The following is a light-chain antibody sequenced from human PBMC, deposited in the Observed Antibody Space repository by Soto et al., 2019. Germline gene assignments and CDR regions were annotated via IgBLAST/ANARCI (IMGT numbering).Light chain of an antibody. J-gene: IGLJ2*01. CDR3: QTWGTGIHEVV. V-gene: IGLV4-69*01. CDR2: VNNDGSH. CDR1: SQHSHYA. Sequence: QSVLTQSPSASASLGASVKLTCTLSSQHSHYAIAWHQQQPEKGPRYLMIVNNDGSHNKGDGIPDRFSGSKSGAERYLTISSLQSEDEADYYCQTWGTGIHEVVFGGGTKVTVL.